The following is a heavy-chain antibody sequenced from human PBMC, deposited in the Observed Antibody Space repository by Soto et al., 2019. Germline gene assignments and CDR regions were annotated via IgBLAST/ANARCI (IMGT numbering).Heavy chain of an antibody. V-gene: IGHV4-34*01. CDR1: GGSFSGYY. Sequence: TSETLSLTCAVYGGSFSGYYWSWIRQPPGKGLEWIGEINHSGSTNYNPSLKSRVTISVDTSKNQFSLKLSSVTAADTAVYYCARGRQLELPSYWGQGTLVTVSS. D-gene: IGHD1-7*01. CDR2: INHSGST. CDR3: ARGRQLELPSY. J-gene: IGHJ4*02.